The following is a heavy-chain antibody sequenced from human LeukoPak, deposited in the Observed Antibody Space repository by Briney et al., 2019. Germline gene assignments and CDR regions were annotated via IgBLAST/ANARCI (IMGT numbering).Heavy chain of an antibody. Sequence: SETLSLTCTVSGGSISSSSYYWGWIRQPPGKGLEWIGSIYYSGSTYYNPSLKSRVTISVDTSKNQFSLKLSSVTAADTAVYYCASITIFGVVSPSANYYYCMDVWGKGTTVTVSS. J-gene: IGHJ6*03. CDR3: ASITIFGVVSPSANYYYCMDV. D-gene: IGHD3-3*01. CDR1: GGSISSSSYY. V-gene: IGHV4-39*07. CDR2: IYYSGST.